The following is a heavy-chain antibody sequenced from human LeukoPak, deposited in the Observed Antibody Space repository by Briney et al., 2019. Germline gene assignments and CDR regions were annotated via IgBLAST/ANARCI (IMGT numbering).Heavy chain of an antibody. D-gene: IGHD6-13*01. V-gene: IGHV3-23*01. Sequence: GGSLRLSCAASGFTFSSYAMSWVRQATRKGLEWVSAISGSGGSTYYADSVKGRFTISRDNSKNTLYLRMNSLRAEDTAVYYCAKTQQRPVYDYWGQGTLVTVSS. CDR3: AKTQQRPVYDY. J-gene: IGHJ4*02. CDR1: GFTFSSYA. CDR2: ISGSGGST.